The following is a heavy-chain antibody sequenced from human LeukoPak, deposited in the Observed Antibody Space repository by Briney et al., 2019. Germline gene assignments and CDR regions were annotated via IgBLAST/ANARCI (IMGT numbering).Heavy chain of an antibody. J-gene: IGHJ4*02. V-gene: IGHV1-46*01. CDR1: GYTFTSLY. CDR2: INPSGGRA. Sequence: ASVKVSCKASGYTFTSLYMHRVRQAPGQGLEWMGIINPSGGRASYAQKFQGRVTMTRDTSTSTVYMELSSLRSEDTTVYYCARRSYSDTSGDDYWGQGTLVTVSS. D-gene: IGHD3-22*01. CDR3: ARRSYSDTSGDDY.